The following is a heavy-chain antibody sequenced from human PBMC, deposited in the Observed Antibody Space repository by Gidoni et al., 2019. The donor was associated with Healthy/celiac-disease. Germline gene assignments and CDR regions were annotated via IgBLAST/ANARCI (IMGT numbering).Heavy chain of an antibody. J-gene: IGHJ4*02. D-gene: IGHD6-19*01. CDR3: ARGGIAVAGPPLDY. V-gene: IGHV3-30-3*01. Sequence: QVQLVESGGGVVQPGRSLRLSCAASGFTFSSYAMHWVRPAPGKGLEWVAVISYDGSNKYYADSVKGRFTISRDNSKNTLYLQMNSLRAEDTAVYYCARGGIAVAGPPLDYWGQGTLVTVSS. CDR1: GFTFSSYA. CDR2: ISYDGSNK.